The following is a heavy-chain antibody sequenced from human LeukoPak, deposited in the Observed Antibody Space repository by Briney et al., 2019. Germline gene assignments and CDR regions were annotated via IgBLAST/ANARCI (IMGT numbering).Heavy chain of an antibody. CDR3: ANYERTSGY. Sequence: PGGSLRPSCAASGITFSSYGMHWVRQAPGKGLEWVAVISYDGSNKYYADSVKGRFTISRDNSKNTLYLQMNSLRAEDTAVYYCANYERTSGYWGQGTLVTVSS. D-gene: IGHD3-22*01. J-gene: IGHJ4*02. V-gene: IGHV3-30*12. CDR1: GITFSSYG. CDR2: ISYDGSNK.